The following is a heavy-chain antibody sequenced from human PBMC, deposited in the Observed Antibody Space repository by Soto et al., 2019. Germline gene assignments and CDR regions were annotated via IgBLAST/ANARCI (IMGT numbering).Heavy chain of an antibody. CDR3: ARDRGWFDP. CDR1: GFTFSNYY. J-gene: IGHJ5*02. CDR2: IKQDGSEK. Sequence: GGSLRLSCAASGFTFSNYYMSWVRQAPGKGLEWVASIKQDGSEKHYVDSVKGRFTISRDNAKNSLNLQMNSLRAEDTAVYYCARDRGWFDPWGQGTRVTVSS. V-gene: IGHV3-7*01.